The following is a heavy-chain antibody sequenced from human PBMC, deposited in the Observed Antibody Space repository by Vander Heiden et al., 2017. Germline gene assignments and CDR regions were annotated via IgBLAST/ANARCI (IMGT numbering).Heavy chain of an antibody. CDR3: ARDDY. V-gene: IGHV3-30-3*01. Sequence: VQLVESGGVVVQPGSSLRLSCAASGFTFSRYAMHWVRQAPGKGLEWVAVISYDGSNKYYADSVKGRFTISRDNSKNTLYLQMNSLRAEDTAVYYCARDDYWGQGTLVTVSS. J-gene: IGHJ4*02. CDR2: ISYDGSNK. CDR1: GFTFSRYA.